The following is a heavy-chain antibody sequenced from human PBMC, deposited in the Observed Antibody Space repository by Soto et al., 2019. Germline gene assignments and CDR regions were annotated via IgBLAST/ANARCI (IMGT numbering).Heavy chain of an antibody. CDR2: INSDGSST. D-gene: IGHD6-19*01. J-gene: IGHJ4*02. CDR3: AVAVAGPTAIGY. V-gene: IGHV3-74*01. Sequence: EVQLVESGGGLVQPGGSLRLSCAASGFTSSSYWMHWVRQAPGKGLVWVSRINSDGSSTSYADSVKGRFTISRDNAKNTLYLQMNSLRAEDTAVYYCAVAVAGPTAIGYWGQGTLVTVSS. CDR1: GFTSSSYW.